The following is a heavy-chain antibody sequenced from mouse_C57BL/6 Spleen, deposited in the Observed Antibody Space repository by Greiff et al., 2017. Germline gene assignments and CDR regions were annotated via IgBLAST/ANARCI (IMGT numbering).Heavy chain of an antibody. J-gene: IGHJ4*01. CDR3: ARFYYGSSYAMDY. CDR2: INPSNGGT. Sequence: VQLQQPGTELVKPGASVKLSCKASGYTFTSYWMHWVKQRPGQGLEWIGYINPSNGGTNYTEKFKSKATLTVDKSSSTAYMQLSSLTSEDSAVYYCARFYYGSSYAMDYWGQGTSVTVSS. CDR1: GYTFTSYW. D-gene: IGHD1-1*01. V-gene: IGHV1-53*01.